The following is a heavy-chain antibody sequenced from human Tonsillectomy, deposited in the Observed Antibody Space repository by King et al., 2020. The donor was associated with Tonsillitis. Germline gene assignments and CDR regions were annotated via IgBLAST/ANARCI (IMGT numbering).Heavy chain of an antibody. CDR3: ARPGVVTGQSALDI. J-gene: IGHJ3*02. Sequence: QLQESGPGLVKPSETLSLTCTVSGGPITSSSSHWGWIRQSPGKGLEWIGNIYYSGTTYYNPSLKSRVTISIDTSKNQFSLNLSSVTAADTAVYYCARPGVVTGQSALDIWGQGTMVTVSS. CDR1: GGPITSSSSH. CDR2: IYYSGTT. V-gene: IGHV4-39*01. D-gene: IGHD3-9*01.